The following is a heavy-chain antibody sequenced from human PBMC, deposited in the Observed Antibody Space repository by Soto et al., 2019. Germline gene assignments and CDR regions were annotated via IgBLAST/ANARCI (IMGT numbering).Heavy chain of an antibody. J-gene: IGHJ5*02. CDR3: ARCGPAAGILCRRSWFDP. Sequence: GGSLRLSCAASGFTFSSYSMNWVRQAPGKGLEWVSSISSSSSYIYYADSVKGRFTISRDNAKNSLYLQMSSLRAEDTAVYYCARCGPAAGILCRRSWFDPWGQGTLVTVSS. CDR2: ISSSSSYI. V-gene: IGHV3-21*01. D-gene: IGHD6-13*01. CDR1: GFTFSSYS.